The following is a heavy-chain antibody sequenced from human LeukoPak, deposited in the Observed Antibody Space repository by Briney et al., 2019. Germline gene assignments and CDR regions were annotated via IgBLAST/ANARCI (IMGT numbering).Heavy chain of an antibody. J-gene: IGHJ4*02. V-gene: IGHV3-30*02. CDR3: ARDPSGIFGVVIILDY. CDR2: IRYDGSNK. D-gene: IGHD3-3*01. CDR1: GFTFSSYG. Sequence: GGSLRLSCAASGFTFSSYGMHWVRQAPGKGLEWVAFIRYDGSNKYYADSVKGRFTISRDNSKNTLYLQMNSLRAEDTAVNYCARDPSGIFGVVIILDYWGQGTLVTVSS.